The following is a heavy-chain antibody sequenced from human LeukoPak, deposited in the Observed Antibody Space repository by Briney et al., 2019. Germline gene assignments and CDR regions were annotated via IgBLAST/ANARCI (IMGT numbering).Heavy chain of an antibody. V-gene: IGHV1-2*02. CDR2: INPNSGGT. D-gene: IGHD3-10*01. J-gene: IGHJ6*03. CDR1: GYTFTGYY. CDR3: ARGGFGELLFLGYYMDV. Sequence: ASVQVSCKASGYTFTGYYMHWVRQAPGQGLEWMGWINPNSGGTNYAQKFQGRVTMTRDTSISTAYMDLSRLRSDDTAVYYCARGGFGELLFLGYYMDVWGKGTTVTISS.